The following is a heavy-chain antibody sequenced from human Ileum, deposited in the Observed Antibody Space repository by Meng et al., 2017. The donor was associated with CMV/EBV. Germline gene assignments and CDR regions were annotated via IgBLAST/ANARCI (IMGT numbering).Heavy chain of an antibody. Sequence: SETLSLTCAVYGLSFRRYYWSWIRQRPGKGLEWIGEISHNGNTDYNPSLKSRVTISVAPSTNQFSVNVNSVTAADTAAYYCARGQAADNDFWSGYLSPLPGMDVWGQGTTVTVAS. D-gene: IGHD3-3*01. V-gene: IGHV4-34*01. CDR3: ARGQAADNDFWSGYLSPLPGMDV. J-gene: IGHJ6*02. CDR1: GLSFRRYY. CDR2: ISHNGNT.